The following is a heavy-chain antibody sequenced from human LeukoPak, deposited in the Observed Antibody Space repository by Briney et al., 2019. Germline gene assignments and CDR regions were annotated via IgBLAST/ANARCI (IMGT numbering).Heavy chain of an antibody. Sequence: SETLSLTCTVSGGSISGYYWTRIRQPPGKGLEWVGYIYQSGDTNYNPSLKSRVTISVDTSKNQFSLKLGSVTAADTAVYYCARVAVGGSFDYWGQGTLVTVSS. J-gene: IGHJ4*02. CDR3: ARVAVGGSFDY. CDR1: GGSISGYY. V-gene: IGHV4-59*01. CDR2: IYQSGDT. D-gene: IGHD6-19*01.